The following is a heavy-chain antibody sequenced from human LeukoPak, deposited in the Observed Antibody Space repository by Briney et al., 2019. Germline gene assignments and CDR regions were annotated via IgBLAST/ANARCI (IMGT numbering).Heavy chain of an antibody. D-gene: IGHD5-18*01. CDR3: ARDLTLRLWPRADY. CDR2: IYYSGST. CDR1: GGSISSSSYY. V-gene: IGHV4-39*07. Sequence: PSETLSLTCTVSGGSISSSSYYWGWIRQPPGKGLEWIGSIYYSGSTYYNPSLKSRVTISVDTSKNQFSLKLSSVTAADTAVYYCARDLTLRLWPRADYWGQGTLVTVSS. J-gene: IGHJ4*02.